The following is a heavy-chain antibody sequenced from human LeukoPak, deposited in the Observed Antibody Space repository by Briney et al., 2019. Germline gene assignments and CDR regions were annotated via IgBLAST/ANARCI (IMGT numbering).Heavy chain of an antibody. V-gene: IGHV4-59*01. CDR1: GGSISSYY. CDR3: ARTHTDPSYYDILTGYYWGDAFDI. J-gene: IGHJ3*02. D-gene: IGHD3-9*01. CDR2: IYYSGST. Sequence: SETLSLTCTVPGGSISSYYWSWIRQPPGKGLEWIGYIYYSGSTNYNPSLKSRDTISVDTSKNQFSLKLSSVTAADTAVYYCARTHTDPSYYDILTGYYWGDAFDIWGQGTMVTVSS.